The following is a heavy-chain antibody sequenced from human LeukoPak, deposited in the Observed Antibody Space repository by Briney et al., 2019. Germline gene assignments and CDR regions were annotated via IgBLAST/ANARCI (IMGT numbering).Heavy chain of an antibody. CDR1: GFTSSSYS. V-gene: IGHV3-48*04. J-gene: IGHJ4*02. D-gene: IGHD6-13*01. Sequence: PGGSLRLSCAASGFTSSSYSMNWFRQAPAKGREWVSYISSSRSTRYYADSVKGRFTISRDNGRISLYLQINSLRAEDTAVYYCARDLGYSRSWDEYWGQGTLVTVSS. CDR2: ISSSRSTR. CDR3: ARDLGYSRSWDEY.